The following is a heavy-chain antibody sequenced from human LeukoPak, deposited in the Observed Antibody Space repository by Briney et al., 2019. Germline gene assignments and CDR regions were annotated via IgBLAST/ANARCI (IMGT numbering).Heavy chain of an antibody. CDR2: ISAYNGNT. CDR3: ARFSRYGDYFDY. D-gene: IGHD4-17*01. V-gene: IGHV1-18*01. CDR1: GYTFTSYG. J-gene: IGHJ4*02. Sequence: VASVKVSCTASGYTFTSYGISWVRQAPGQGLEWMGWISAYNGNTNYAQKLQGRVTMTTDTSTSTAYMELSSLRSDDTAVYYCARFSRYGDYFDYWGQGTLVTVSS.